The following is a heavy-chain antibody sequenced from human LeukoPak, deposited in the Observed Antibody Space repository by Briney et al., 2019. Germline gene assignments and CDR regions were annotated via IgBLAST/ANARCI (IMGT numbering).Heavy chain of an antibody. Sequence: GGSLRLSCAASGFTFDDYAMHWVRQAPGKGLEWVSGITWNRDNIGYGDSVKGRFTISRDNVKNVLYLQMTSLRPGDTALYYCAKDLSSAITSALVLDVWGQGTTVTVSS. V-gene: IGHV3-9*01. CDR2: ITWNRDNI. CDR3: AKDLSSAITSALVLDV. J-gene: IGHJ6*02. D-gene: IGHD3-22*01. CDR1: GFTFDDYA.